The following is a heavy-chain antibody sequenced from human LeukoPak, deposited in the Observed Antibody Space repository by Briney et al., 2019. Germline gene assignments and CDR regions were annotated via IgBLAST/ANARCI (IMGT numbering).Heavy chain of an antibody. CDR3: ARGYCRGTSCNRYTFDM. Sequence: SETLSLTCTVSDGSISSYYWSWIRQSPGKGLEGIGYIYYSGSTNYNPSLKSRVTISVDTSKNQFSLKLSSVTAADTAVYYCARGYCRGTSCNRYTFDMWGQGTMVTVSS. CDR1: DGSISSYY. J-gene: IGHJ3*02. CDR2: IYYSGST. V-gene: IGHV4-59*01. D-gene: IGHD2-2*01.